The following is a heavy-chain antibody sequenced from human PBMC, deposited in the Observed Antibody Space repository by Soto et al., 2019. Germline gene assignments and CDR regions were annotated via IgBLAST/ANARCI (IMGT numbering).Heavy chain of an antibody. CDR2: IYYSGST. CDR1: GGSISSSSYY. CDR3: ARGHIVLMVYASWFDP. J-gene: IGHJ5*02. Sequence: SETLSLTCTVSGGSISSSSYYWGWIRQPPGKGLEWIGSIYYSGSTYYNPSLKSRVTISVDTSKNQFSLKLSSVTAADTAVYYCARGHIVLMVYASWFDPWGQGTLVTVSS. V-gene: IGHV4-39*01. D-gene: IGHD2-8*01.